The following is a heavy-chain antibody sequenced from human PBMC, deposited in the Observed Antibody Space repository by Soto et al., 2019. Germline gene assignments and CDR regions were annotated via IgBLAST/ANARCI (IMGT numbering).Heavy chain of an antibody. Sequence: SETLSLTCTVSGGSITSDYSCWSWIRQPPGEGLEWIGHIFDSGTTYTNPSLRSQVAISLDTSKNHFSLTLSSVTAADTAVYYCARQHYYDSSGYYTWNWGQGTLVTVSS. CDR2: IFDSGTT. CDR3: ARQHYYDSSGYYTWN. CDR1: GGSITSDYSC. V-gene: IGHV4-30-4*01. J-gene: IGHJ4*02. D-gene: IGHD3-22*01.